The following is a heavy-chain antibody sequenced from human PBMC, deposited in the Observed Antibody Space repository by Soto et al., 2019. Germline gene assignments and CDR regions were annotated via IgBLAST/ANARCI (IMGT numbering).Heavy chain of an antibody. V-gene: IGHV1-3*04. CDR3: ARAISGYVT. CDR2: INTGNGNT. CDR1: GITSTTYA. J-gene: IGHJ5*02. D-gene: IGHD5-12*01. Sequence: QVQLVQSGAEVKKPGASVKVSCKASGITSTTYAIHWVRQAPGKGLEWMAWINTGNGNTRYSPRFLGRVSLTTDTSASTASMDLSSLTSEDTAVYYCARAISGYVTWGQGTLITVSS.